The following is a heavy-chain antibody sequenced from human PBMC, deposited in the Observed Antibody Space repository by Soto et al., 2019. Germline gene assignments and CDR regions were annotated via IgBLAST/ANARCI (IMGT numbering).Heavy chain of an antibody. Sequence: PGGSLRLSCAASGFTFSSYGMHWVRQAPGKGLEWVAVISYDGSNKYYADSVKGRFTISRDNSKNTLYLQMNSLRAEDTAVYYCAKDRVTGDYYYYYGMDVWGQGTTVTVSS. J-gene: IGHJ6*02. D-gene: IGHD2-21*02. CDR1: GFTFSSYG. CDR3: AKDRVTGDYYYYYGMDV. V-gene: IGHV3-30*18. CDR2: ISYDGSNK.